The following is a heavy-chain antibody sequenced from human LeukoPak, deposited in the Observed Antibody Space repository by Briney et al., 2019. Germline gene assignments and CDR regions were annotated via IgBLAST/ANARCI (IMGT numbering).Heavy chain of an antibody. Sequence: GGSLRLSCAASGFTVSSNHMSWVRQAPGKGLEWVSVIYSGGSTYYADSVKGRFTISRDNSKNTLYLQMNSLRAEDTAVYYCARVELVYYYYGMDVWGQGTTVTVSS. CDR3: ARVELVYYYYGMDV. V-gene: IGHV3-66*01. CDR1: GFTVSSNH. CDR2: IYSGGST. D-gene: IGHD2-15*01. J-gene: IGHJ6*02.